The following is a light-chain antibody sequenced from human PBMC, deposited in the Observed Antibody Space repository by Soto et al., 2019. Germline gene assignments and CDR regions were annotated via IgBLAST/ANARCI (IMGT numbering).Light chain of an antibody. J-gene: IGLJ1*01. CDR3: SSYTSSSTLKV. CDR1: SSDVGGYNY. V-gene: IGLV2-14*01. Sequence: QSVLTQPASVSWSPGQSITISCTGTSSDVGGYNYVSWYQQHPGKAPKLMIYEVSNRPSGVSNRLSGSKSGNTASLTISGLQAEDEADYYCSSYTSSSTLKVFGTGTKVTVL. CDR2: EVS.